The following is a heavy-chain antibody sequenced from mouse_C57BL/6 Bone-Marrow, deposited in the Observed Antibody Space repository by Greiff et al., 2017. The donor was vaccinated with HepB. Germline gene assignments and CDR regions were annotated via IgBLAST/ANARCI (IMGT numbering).Heavy chain of an antibody. CDR2: IYPGAGDT. J-gene: IGHJ3*01. V-gene: IGHV1-82*01. Sequence: VQLQQSGPELVKPGASVKISCKASGYSFSSSWMNWVKQRPGKGLEWIGRIYPGAGDTNYNGKFKGKATLTADKSTSTAYMQLSSLTSEDSAVYFCASPAQATIAYWGQGTLVTVSA. D-gene: IGHD3-2*02. CDR3: ASPAQATIAY. CDR1: GYSFSSSW.